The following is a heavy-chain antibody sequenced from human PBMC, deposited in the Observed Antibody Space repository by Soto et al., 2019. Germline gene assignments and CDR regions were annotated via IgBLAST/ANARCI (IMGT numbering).Heavy chain of an antibody. D-gene: IGHD2-21*02. CDR2: ISAYNGNT. CDR3: ARASRGNSRAPSPDY. J-gene: IGHJ4*02. V-gene: IGHV1-18*04. CDR1: GYTFTSYG. Sequence: QVQLVQSGAEVKKPGASVKVSCKASGYTFTSYGISWVRQAPGQGLEWMGWISAYNGNTNYAQKLQGRVTMTTDTSTSTAYRELRSLRSDDTAVYYCARASRGNSRAPSPDYWGQGTLVTVSS.